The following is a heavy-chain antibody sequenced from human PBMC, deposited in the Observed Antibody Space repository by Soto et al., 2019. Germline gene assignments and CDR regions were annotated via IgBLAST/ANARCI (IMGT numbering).Heavy chain of an antibody. D-gene: IGHD3-10*01. Sequence: GGALRLSFSASGFIFSAYAMHLIRQAPGKGPEYVSAINNDGDRPYYADSVKDRFTISRDNSKNTLYLEMSSLRAEDTALYYCVKDPHYYGSGTFDYWGQGTLVTVSS. CDR3: VKDPHYYGSGTFDY. J-gene: IGHJ4*02. V-gene: IGHV3-64D*08. CDR2: INNDGDRP. CDR1: GFIFSAYA.